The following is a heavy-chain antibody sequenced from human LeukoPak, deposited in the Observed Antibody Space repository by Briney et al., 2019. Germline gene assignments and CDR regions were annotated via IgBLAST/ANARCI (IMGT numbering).Heavy chain of an antibody. CDR1: GFTFDGYG. Sequence: GSLRLSCAASGFTFDGYGMSWVRQAPGKGLEWVSGINWNGGSTGYADSVKGRFTISRDNAKNSLYLQMNSLRAEDTALYYCARDGAGGELIHFDYWGQGTLVTVSS. V-gene: IGHV3-20*04. CDR2: INWNGGST. CDR3: ARDGAGGELIHFDY. J-gene: IGHJ4*02. D-gene: IGHD3-10*01.